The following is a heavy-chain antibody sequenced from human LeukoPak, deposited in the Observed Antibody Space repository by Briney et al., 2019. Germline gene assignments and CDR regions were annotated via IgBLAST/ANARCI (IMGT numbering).Heavy chain of an antibody. CDR3: AKDQKNLWFGELFTSY. J-gene: IGHJ4*02. D-gene: IGHD3-10*01. Sequence: GGSLRLSCAASGFTFSSYAMSWVRQAPGKGLEWVSAISGSGGSTYYADSVKGRFTISRDNSKNTLYLQMNSLRAEDTAVYYCAKDQKNLWFGELFTSYWGQGTLVTVSS. CDR2: ISGSGGST. CDR1: GFTFSSYA. V-gene: IGHV3-23*01.